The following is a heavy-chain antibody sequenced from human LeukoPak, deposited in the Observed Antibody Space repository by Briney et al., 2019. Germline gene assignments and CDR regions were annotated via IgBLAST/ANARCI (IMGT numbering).Heavy chain of an antibody. V-gene: IGHV1-2*06. CDR1: GYTFTGYY. CDR2: INPNSGGT. D-gene: IGHD5-18*01. CDR3: ARGGSRGYSYVPLDY. Sequence: GASVKVSCKASGYTFTGYYMHWVRQAPGQGLEWMGRINPNSGGTNYAQKFQGRVTVTWDTSISTAYMELSRLRSDDTAVYYCARGGSRGYSYVPLDYWGQGTLVTVSS. J-gene: IGHJ4*02.